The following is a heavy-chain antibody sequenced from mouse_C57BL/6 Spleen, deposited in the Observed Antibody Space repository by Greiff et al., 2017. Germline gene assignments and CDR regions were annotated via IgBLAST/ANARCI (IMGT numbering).Heavy chain of an antibody. CDR1: GYTFTDYN. D-gene: IGHD2-3*01. CDR3: AREDGYYVEGYYAMDY. Sequence: VQLQQSGPELVKPGASVKMSCTASGYTFTDYNMHWVKQSHGKSLEWIGYINPNNGGTSYNQKFKGKATLTVNKSSSTAYMELRSLTSEDSAVYYCAREDGYYVEGYYAMDYWGQRTSVTVSS. V-gene: IGHV1-22*01. CDR2: INPNNGGT. J-gene: IGHJ4*01.